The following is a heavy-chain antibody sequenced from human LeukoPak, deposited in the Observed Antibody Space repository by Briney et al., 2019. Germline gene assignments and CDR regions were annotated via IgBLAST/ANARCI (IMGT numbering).Heavy chain of an antibody. V-gene: IGHV3-23*01. Sequence: GGSLRLSCAASGFTVTDYAMTWVRQSPGTGLEWVSSMSDIGPNTYYADSVKGRFTISRDTSKNTLFLQMNSLRAEDTAVYYCAKGTLFGVVIDWGQGTLVTVSS. D-gene: IGHD3-3*01. CDR3: AKGTLFGVVID. J-gene: IGHJ4*02. CDR2: MSDIGPNT. CDR1: GFTVTDYA.